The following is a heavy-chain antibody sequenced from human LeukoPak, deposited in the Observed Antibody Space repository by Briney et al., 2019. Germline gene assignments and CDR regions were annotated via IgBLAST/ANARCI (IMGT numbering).Heavy chain of an antibody. CDR3: AKDVPTAYFDY. CDR2: VRYDETTK. D-gene: IGHD2-2*01. CDR1: GFTFSSYS. J-gene: IGHJ4*02. Sequence: GGSLRLSCAASGFTFSSYSMNWVRQAPGKGLEWVAFVRYDETTKFYADSVKGRFTISRDNSKTTLYLQMNSLRAEDTAVYYCAKDVPTAYFDYWGQGTLVTVSS. V-gene: IGHV3-30*02.